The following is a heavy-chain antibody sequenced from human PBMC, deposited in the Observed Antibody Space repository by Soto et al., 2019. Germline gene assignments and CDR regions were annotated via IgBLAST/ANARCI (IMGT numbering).Heavy chain of an antibody. D-gene: IGHD2-8*01. Sequence: QVQLVESGGGVVQPGRSLRLSCAASGFTFSNYGMHWVRQAPGKGLEWVAVIWYDGNNKYYADSVKGRFTISRDNSKKTLYLQMNSLRAEDTAVYYCARGRVNGGYFDLWGRGTLVTVSS. CDR1: GFTFSNYG. CDR3: ARGRVNGGYFDL. V-gene: IGHV3-33*01. CDR2: IWYDGNNK. J-gene: IGHJ2*01.